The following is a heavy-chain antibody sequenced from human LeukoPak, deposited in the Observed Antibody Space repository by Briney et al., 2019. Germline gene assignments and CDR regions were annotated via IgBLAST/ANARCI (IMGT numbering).Heavy chain of an antibody. V-gene: IGHV4-31*03. CDR2: IYYSGST. Sequence: SETLSLTCTVSGGSISSGGYYWSWIRQHPGKGLEWIGYIYYSGSTYYNPSLKSRVTISVDTSKNQFSLKPSSVTAADTAVYYCARDHSVTGYWYFDLWGRGTLVTVSS. J-gene: IGHJ2*01. D-gene: IGHD2-21*02. CDR3: ARDHSVTGYWYFDL. CDR1: GGSISSGGYY.